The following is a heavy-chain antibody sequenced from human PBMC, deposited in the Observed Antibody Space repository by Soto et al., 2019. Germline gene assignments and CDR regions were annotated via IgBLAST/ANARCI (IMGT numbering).Heavy chain of an antibody. D-gene: IGHD5-12*01. CDR2: ISSSSSYI. Sequence: GGSLRLSCAASGFTFSSYSMNWVRQAPGKGLEWVSSISSSSSYIYYADSVKGRFTISRDNAKNSLYLQMNSLRAEDTAVYYCARDLTVATIKFGDFDYWGQGTLVTVSS. V-gene: IGHV3-21*01. CDR3: ARDLTVATIKFGDFDY. CDR1: GFTFSSYS. J-gene: IGHJ4*02.